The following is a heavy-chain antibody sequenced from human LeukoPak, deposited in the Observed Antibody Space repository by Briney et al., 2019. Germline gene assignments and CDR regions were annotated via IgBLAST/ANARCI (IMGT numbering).Heavy chain of an antibody. V-gene: IGHV3-23*01. Sequence: PGGSLRLSCAASGFTFSSYAMSWVRQAPGKGLEWVSAISGSGGSTYYADSVKGRFTISRDNSKNTLYLQMNSLRAEDTAVYYCARDKGFWSGYYLGPDLDYWGQGTLVTVSS. J-gene: IGHJ4*02. CDR3: ARDKGFWSGYYLGPDLDY. CDR2: ISGSGGST. CDR1: GFTFSSYA. D-gene: IGHD3-3*01.